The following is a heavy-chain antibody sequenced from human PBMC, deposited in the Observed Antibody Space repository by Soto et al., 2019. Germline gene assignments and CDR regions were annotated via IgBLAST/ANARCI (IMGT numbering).Heavy chain of an antibody. CDR3: ERARLGVEMDS. J-gene: IGHJ4*02. CDR1: DGSVSSSSFY. D-gene: IGHD3-3*01. Sequence: SETMSLTCTVSDGSVSSSSFYWNWIRQPPGKGLEWIGYIYYSGSTNYNPSLKSRVSISVDTSKNQFSLKLSSVTAADTAVYYCERARLGVEMDSWGQGTLVTVSS. V-gene: IGHV4-61*01. CDR2: IYYSGST.